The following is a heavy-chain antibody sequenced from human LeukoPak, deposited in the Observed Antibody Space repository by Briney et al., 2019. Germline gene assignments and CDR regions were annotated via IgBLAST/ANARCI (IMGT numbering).Heavy chain of an antibody. Sequence: ASVKVSCKASGYTFTGYYMHWVRQAPGLGLEWMGWINPNSGGTNYAQKFQGRVTMTRDTSISTAYMELSRLRSDDTAVYYCARDGLSGPYYYDSSGYYLGYWGQGTLVTVSS. D-gene: IGHD3-22*01. CDR2: INPNSGGT. CDR1: GYTFTGYY. CDR3: ARDGLSGPYYYDSSGYYLGY. J-gene: IGHJ4*02. V-gene: IGHV1-2*02.